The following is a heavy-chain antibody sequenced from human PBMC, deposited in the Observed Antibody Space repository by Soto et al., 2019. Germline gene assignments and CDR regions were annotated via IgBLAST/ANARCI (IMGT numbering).Heavy chain of an antibody. V-gene: IGHV3-21*01. D-gene: IGHD2-2*01. J-gene: IGHJ6*03. Sequence: PGGSLRLSCAASGFTFSSYSMNWVRQAPGKGLEWVSSISSSSSYIYYADSVKGRFTISRDNAKSSLYLQMNSLRAEDTAVYYCARPVVPAALYYYMDVWGKGTTVTVSS. CDR2: ISSSSSYI. CDR1: GFTFSSYS. CDR3: ARPVVPAALYYYMDV.